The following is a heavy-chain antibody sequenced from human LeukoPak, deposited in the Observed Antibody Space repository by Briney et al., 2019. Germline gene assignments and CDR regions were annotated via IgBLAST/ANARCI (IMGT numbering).Heavy chain of an antibody. CDR3: ACESSSSWYDMDV. J-gene: IGHJ6*02. D-gene: IGHD6-13*01. CDR2: ISYDGSNK. CDR1: GFTFSSYA. V-gene: IGHV3-30*04. Sequence: GGSLRLSCAASGFTFSSYAMHWVRQAPGKGLEWVAVISYDGSNKYYADSVKGRFTISRDNSKNTLYLQMNSLRAEDTAVYYCACESSSSWYDMDVWGQGTTVTVSS.